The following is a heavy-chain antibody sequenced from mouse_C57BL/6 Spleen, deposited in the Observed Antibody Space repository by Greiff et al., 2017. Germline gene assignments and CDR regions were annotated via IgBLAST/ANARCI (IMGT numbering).Heavy chain of an antibody. J-gene: IGHJ2*01. CDR3: ARSTTVVPFDY. CDR1: GYAFSSSW. V-gene: IGHV1-82*01. Sequence: VQLHQSGPELVKPGASVKISCKASGYAFSSSWMNWVKQRPGKGLEWIGRIYPGDGDTNYNGKFKGKATLTADKSSSTAYMQLSSLTSEDSAVYFCARSTTVVPFDYWGQGTTLTVSS. D-gene: IGHD1-1*01. CDR2: IYPGDGDT.